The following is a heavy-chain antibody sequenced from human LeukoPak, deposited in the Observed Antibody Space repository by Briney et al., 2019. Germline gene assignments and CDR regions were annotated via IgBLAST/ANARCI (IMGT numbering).Heavy chain of an antibody. D-gene: IGHD4-17*01. V-gene: IGHV3-53*01. CDR2: IYSGGST. Sequence: GGSLRLSCAASGFTFSSNYRSWVRQAPGKGLEWVSVIYSGGSTYYADSVKGRFTISRDNSKNTLYLQMNSLRAEDTAVYYCARYGNYGDYVDYWGQGTLVTVSS. CDR3: ARYGNYGDYVDY. CDR1: GFTFSSNY. J-gene: IGHJ4*02.